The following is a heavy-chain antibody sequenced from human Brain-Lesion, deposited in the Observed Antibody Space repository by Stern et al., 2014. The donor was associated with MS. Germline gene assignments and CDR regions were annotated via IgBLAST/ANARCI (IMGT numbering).Heavy chain of an antibody. V-gene: IGHV1-8*01. CDR1: GYTFSSYD. CDR3: ARAVRNQLLSEY. CDR2: MNPYSGNT. D-gene: IGHD2-2*01. J-gene: IGHJ4*02. Sequence: VQPVESGAEGKKPGASGKVSCKASGYTFSSYDITWVRQASGHGLEWLGWMNPYSGNTGYAQKFKGRVSMTSDPSISTVYMELTSLTSDDTAVYFCARAVRNQLLSEYWGQGTLVTVSS.